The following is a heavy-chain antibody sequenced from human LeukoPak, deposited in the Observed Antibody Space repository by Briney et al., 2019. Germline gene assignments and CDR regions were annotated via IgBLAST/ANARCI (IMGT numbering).Heavy chain of an antibody. CDR2: IYTSGST. D-gene: IGHD3-10*01. J-gene: IGHJ6*03. CDR1: GGSINSGNYY. V-gene: IGHV4-61*02. CDR3: ASVRRGFGESSKYYSYYYMDV. Sequence: KSSETLSLTCTVSGGSINSGNYYWSWIRQPAGKELEWIGRIYTSGSTNYNPSLKSRVTISVDTSKNQFSLKLSSVTAADTAVYYCASVRRGFGESSKYYSYYYMDVWGNGTTVTISS.